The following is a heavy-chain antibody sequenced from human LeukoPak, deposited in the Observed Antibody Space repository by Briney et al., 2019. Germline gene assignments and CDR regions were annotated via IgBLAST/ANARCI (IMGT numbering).Heavy chain of an antibody. CDR2: ISSSSSYI. CDR3: ASGRSAASLDY. J-gene: IGHJ4*02. Sequence: GGSLRLSCAASGFTFSSYSMNWVRQAPGKGLEWVSSISSSSSYIYYADSVKGRFTISRDNAENSLYLQMNSLRAEDTAVYYCASGRSAASLDYWGQGTLVTVSS. CDR1: GFTFSSYS. D-gene: IGHD2-15*01. V-gene: IGHV3-21*01.